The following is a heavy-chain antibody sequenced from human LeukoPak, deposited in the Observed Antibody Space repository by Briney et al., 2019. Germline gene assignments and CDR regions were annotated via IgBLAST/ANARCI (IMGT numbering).Heavy chain of an antibody. CDR3: AREDPQTTVPEGMDV. D-gene: IGHD4-17*01. Sequence: SETLSLTGTVSGGSISYYYWSWIRQSPGKGLEWIGYIYYSGTTNYNPSLKSRVTISVDTSKNQFSLQLRSVTAADTAVYYCAREDPQTTVPEGMDVWGQGTTVTVSS. V-gene: IGHV4-59*01. CDR2: IYYSGTT. CDR1: GGSISYYY. J-gene: IGHJ6*02.